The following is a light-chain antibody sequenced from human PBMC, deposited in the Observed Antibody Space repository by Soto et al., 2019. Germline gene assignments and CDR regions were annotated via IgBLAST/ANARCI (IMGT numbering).Light chain of an antibody. V-gene: IGKV1-39*01. CDR1: QSIARD. Sequence: MTQTPRSLPVTPVEPASLSCMSSQSIARDLNWYQQKSGKAPKFLIYAASSLQSGVPSRFSGSESGTHFSLIISSLQPEDSATYYCQQSYSTPITFGQGTRLEIK. CDR2: AAS. J-gene: IGKJ5*01. CDR3: QQSYSTPIT.